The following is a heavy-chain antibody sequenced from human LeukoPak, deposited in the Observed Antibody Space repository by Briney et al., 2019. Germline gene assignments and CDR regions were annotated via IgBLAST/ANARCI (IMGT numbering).Heavy chain of an antibody. D-gene: IGHD4-17*01. V-gene: IGHV3-30*04. J-gene: IGHJ3*02. Sequence: GRSLRLSCAASGFTFSNFAMHWVRQAPGKGLEWVAVISYDGSIKYYADSVKGRFTISRDNSKNTLYLQMNSLRAEDTAVYYCAREDMTTVTTRRAFDIWGQGSMVTVSS. CDR3: AREDMTTVTTRRAFDI. CDR2: ISYDGSIK. CDR1: GFTFSNFA.